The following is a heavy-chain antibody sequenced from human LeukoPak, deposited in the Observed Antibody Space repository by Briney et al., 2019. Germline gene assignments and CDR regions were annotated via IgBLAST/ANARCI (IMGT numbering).Heavy chain of an antibody. Sequence: GGSLRLSCTVSGFTVSSNSMSWVRQAPGKGLEWVSFIYSGGSTQYSDSVKGRFTISRDNSKNTLYLQMNSLRAEDTAVYYCARDLYSGSYYDFDYWGQGTLVTVSS. J-gene: IGHJ4*02. CDR2: IYSGGST. CDR1: GFTVSSNS. D-gene: IGHD1-26*01. CDR3: ARDLYSGSYYDFDY. V-gene: IGHV3-53*01.